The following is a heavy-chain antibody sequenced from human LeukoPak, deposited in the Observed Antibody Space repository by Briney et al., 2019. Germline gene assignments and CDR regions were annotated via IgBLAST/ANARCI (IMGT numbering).Heavy chain of an antibody. CDR3: AWRKYFSTWFEP. D-gene: IGHD1-14*01. V-gene: IGHV5-51*01. CDR2: IYPGTSDT. J-gene: IGHJ5*02. Sequence: GESLKISCKGSGYSFTTYWIGWVRQVPGKGLEWMGIIYPGTSDTQYTPPFQGQVTISVDKSTSTAYLQWSSVKASDTAMYYCAWRKYFSTWFEPWGQGTLVTVSS. CDR1: GYSFTTYW.